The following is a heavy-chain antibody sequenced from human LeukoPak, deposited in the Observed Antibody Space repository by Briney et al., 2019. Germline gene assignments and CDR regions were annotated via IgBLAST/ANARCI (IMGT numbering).Heavy chain of an antibody. CDR1: GYTFTTYF. V-gene: IGHV1-46*01. D-gene: IGHD4-17*01. J-gene: IGHJ4*02. Sequence: GASVKVSCKASGYTFTTYFIHWVRQAPGQGLEWMGIINPSDGGTTYAQQFQGRVTMTRDTSTSTVHMELSSLRSEDTAVYYCARATSYGANDYWGQGTLVTVSS. CDR3: ARATSYGANDY. CDR2: INPSDGGT.